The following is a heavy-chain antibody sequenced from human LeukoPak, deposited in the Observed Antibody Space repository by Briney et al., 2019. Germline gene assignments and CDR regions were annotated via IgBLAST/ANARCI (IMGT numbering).Heavy chain of an antibody. D-gene: IGHD3-16*01. J-gene: IGHJ5*02. CDR3: ARDIWGSST. Sequence: PSETLSLTCTVSGGSISSYYWSWIRQPPGKGLEWIGYIYYSGSTHYNPSLKSRVTMSVDMSKNQISLNLNSVTAADTAVYYCARDIWGSSTWGPGTLVTVSS. CDR2: IYYSGST. V-gene: IGHV4-59*12. CDR1: GGSISSYY.